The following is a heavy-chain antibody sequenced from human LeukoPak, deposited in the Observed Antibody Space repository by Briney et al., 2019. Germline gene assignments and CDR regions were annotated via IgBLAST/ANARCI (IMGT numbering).Heavy chain of an antibody. CDR2: ISAYNGNT. CDR1: GYTFTNYA. D-gene: IGHD3-10*01. CDR3: ARYAVRGVTPYLY. V-gene: IGHV1-18*01. Sequence: ASVKVSCKASGYTFTNYAISWVRQAPGQGLEWVGWISAYNGNTNYAQKLQGRVTMTTDTSTSTAYMDLRSLRSDDTAVYYCARYAVRGVTPYLYWGQGTLVTVSS. J-gene: IGHJ4*02.